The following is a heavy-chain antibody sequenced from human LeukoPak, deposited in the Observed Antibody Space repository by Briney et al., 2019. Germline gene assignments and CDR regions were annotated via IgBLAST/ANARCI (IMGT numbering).Heavy chain of an antibody. CDR1: GGSISSSSYY. CDR2: LYDSGRT. D-gene: IGHD3-10*01. J-gene: IGHJ4*02. Sequence: SETLALTCTVSGGSISSSSYYWGWIPQPPGQGLEWLGSLYDSGRTYYNPSLKRRVTISVDASKNQFSLKLRPVTAADTAVYYCARLASMVRGVPGYWVQGTMVSVCS. CDR3: ARLASMVRGVPGY. V-gene: IGHV4-39*01.